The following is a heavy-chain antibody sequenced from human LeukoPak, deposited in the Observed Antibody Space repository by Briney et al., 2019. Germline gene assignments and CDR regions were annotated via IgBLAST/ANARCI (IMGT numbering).Heavy chain of an antibody. J-gene: IGHJ3*02. CDR1: GGSFSGYY. V-gene: IGHV4-34*01. CDR2: INHSGST. D-gene: IGHD2-2*01. CDR3: ARARSFFCSSTSCPAVLREKAAFDI. Sequence: SETLSLTCAVYGGSFSGYYWSWIRQPPGKGLEWIGEINHSGSTNYNPSLKSRVTISVDTSKNQFSLKLSSVTAADTAVYYCARARSFFCSSTSCPAVLREKAAFDIWGQGTMVTVSS.